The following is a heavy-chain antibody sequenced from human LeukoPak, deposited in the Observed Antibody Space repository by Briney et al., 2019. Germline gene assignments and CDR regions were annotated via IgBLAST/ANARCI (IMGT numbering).Heavy chain of an antibody. J-gene: IGHJ3*02. Sequence: LAGGSLRLSCAASGFTFSSYAMHWVRQAPGKGLEWVAVISYDGSNKYYADSVKGRFTISRDNSKNTLYLQMNSLRAEDTAVYYCARGVYDFWSGYPDAFDIWGQGTMVTVSS. CDR2: ISYDGSNK. CDR1: GFTFSSYA. D-gene: IGHD3-3*01. CDR3: ARGVYDFWSGYPDAFDI. V-gene: IGHV3-30-3*01.